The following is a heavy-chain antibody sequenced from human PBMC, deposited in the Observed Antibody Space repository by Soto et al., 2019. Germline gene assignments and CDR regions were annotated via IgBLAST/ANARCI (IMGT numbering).Heavy chain of an antibody. J-gene: IGHJ3*01. CDR1: GFTFRNYG. V-gene: IGHV3-48*01. CDR2: IGIGSSTT. D-gene: IGHD3-22*01. Sequence: EVDLVESGGGLVQSGGSLRLSCAASGFTFRNYGMNWVRQAPGKGLEWVSYIGIGSSTTYYADSVKGRFTISRDNATNSLYLQTNSLRAEDTAVYYCARDQLYYNDISGRPLNAFDVWGQGTMVTVSS. CDR3: ARDQLYYNDISGRPLNAFDV.